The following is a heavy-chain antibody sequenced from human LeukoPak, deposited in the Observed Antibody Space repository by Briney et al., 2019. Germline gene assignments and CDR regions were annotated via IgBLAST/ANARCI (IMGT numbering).Heavy chain of an antibody. V-gene: IGHV3-23*01. J-gene: IGHJ3*02. Sequence: GGSLRLSCAASGFTFSSYAMSWVRQAPGKGLEWVSQIIGSGGSTYYADSVKGRFTISRDNSKNTLYLQMSSLRAEDTALYYCARKGRYCSTTSCYTFDAFDIWGQGTMVTVSS. CDR1: GFTFSSYA. CDR3: ARKGRYCSTTSCYTFDAFDI. D-gene: IGHD2-2*01. CDR2: IIGSGGST.